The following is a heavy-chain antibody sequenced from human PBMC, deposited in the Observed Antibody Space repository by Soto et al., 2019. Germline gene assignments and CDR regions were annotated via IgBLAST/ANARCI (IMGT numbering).Heavy chain of an antibody. J-gene: IGHJ4*02. CDR1: GFTFSSYA. V-gene: IGHV3-23*01. CDR2: ISGSGGST. D-gene: IGHD5-18*01. CDR3: AKYAPWIHDTSYYFDY. Sequence: GGSLRLSCAASGFTFSSYAMSWVRQAPGKGLEWVSAISGSGGSTYYADSVKGRFTISRDNSKNTLYLQMNSLRAEDTGVYYCAKYAPWIHDTSYYFDYWGQGTLVTVSS.